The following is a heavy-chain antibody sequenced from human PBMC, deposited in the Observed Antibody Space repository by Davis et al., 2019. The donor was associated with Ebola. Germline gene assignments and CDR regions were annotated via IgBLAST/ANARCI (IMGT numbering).Heavy chain of an antibody. J-gene: IGHJ5*02. CDR1: GVTVSSNY. V-gene: IGHV3-7*03. CDR2: IKSDESEK. CDR3: ARLSLYNSGGGGFDP. D-gene: IGHD6-19*01. Sequence: GESLKISCAASGVTVSSNYMSWVRQAPGKGPEWVANIKSDESEKFYVDSVKGRFTISRDNVKNSLYLQMNSLRAEDTAVYYCARLSLYNSGGGGFDPWGQGTLVTVSS.